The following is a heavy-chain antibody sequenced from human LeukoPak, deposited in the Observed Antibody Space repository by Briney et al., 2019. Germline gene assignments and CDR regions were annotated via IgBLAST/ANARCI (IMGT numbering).Heavy chain of an antibody. CDR3: ARGAGYGDYPFDY. Sequence: SETLSLTCAVYGGSFSGYYWSWIRQPPGKGLEWIGEINHSGSTNYNPSLKSRVTISVDTSKNQFSLKLSSVTAADTAVYYCARGAGYGDYPFDYWGQGTLVAVSS. CDR1: GGSFSGYY. CDR2: INHSGST. J-gene: IGHJ4*02. D-gene: IGHD4-17*01. V-gene: IGHV4-34*01.